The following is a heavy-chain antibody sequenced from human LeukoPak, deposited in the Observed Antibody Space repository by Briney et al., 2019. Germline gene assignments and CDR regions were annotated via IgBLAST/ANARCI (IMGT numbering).Heavy chain of an antibody. CDR2: ITGRGGAT. J-gene: IGHJ3*02. V-gene: IGHV3-23*01. Sequence: PGGSLRLPCAASGFTFSNFAMSWVRQAPGKGLEWVSVITGRGGATHNADSVKGRFTISRDNSKNTLYLQMNSLRAEDTAVYYCAKDTAFYYDSSGSIDIWGQGTMVTVSS. D-gene: IGHD3-22*01. CDR3: AKDTAFYYDSSGSIDI. CDR1: GFTFSNFA.